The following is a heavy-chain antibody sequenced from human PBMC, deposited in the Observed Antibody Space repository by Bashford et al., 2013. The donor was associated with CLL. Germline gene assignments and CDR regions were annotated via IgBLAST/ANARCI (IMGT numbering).Heavy chain of an antibody. CDR1: GFTVSSNS. CDR2: IYGGDNT. CDR3: ARFVAGTNFDH. J-gene: IGHJ4*02. D-gene: IGHD6-19*01. Sequence: GGSLRLSCAASGFTVSSNSMSWVRQAPGKGLECVSVIYGGDNTYYADSVKGRFTISRDNSKNTLYFQMNSLSPEDTAVYYCARFVAGTNFDHWGQGTLVTVSS. V-gene: IGHV3-53*01.